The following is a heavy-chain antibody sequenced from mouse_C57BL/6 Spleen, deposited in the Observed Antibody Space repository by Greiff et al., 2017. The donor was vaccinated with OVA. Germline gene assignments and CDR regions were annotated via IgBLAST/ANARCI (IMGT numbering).Heavy chain of an antibody. V-gene: IGHV5-17*01. CDR3: ARDYYYGSSYDWYFDV. CDR1: GFTFSDYG. Sequence: EVMLVESGGGLVKPGGSLKLSCAASGFTFSDYGMHWVRQAPEKGLEWVAYISSGSSTIYYADTVKGRFTISRDNAKNTLFLQMTSLRSEDTAMYYCARDYYYGSSYDWYFDVWGTGTTVTVSS. J-gene: IGHJ1*03. D-gene: IGHD1-1*01. CDR2: ISSGSSTI.